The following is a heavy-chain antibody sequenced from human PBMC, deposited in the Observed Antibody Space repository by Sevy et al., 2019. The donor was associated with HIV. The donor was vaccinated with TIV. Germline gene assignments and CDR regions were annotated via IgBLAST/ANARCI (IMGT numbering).Heavy chain of an antibody. CDR3: AREGKYSSGWYCGYYGMDV. CDR2: IKQDGSEK. V-gene: IGHV3-7*01. D-gene: IGHD6-19*01. CDR1: GFTFSSYW. J-gene: IGHJ6*02. Sequence: GGSLRLSCAASGFTFSSYWMSWVRQAPGKGLEWVANIKQDGSEKYYVDSVKGRFTISRDNAKNSLYLQMNSLRAEDTAVYYCAREGKYSSGWYCGYYGMDVWGQGTTVTVSS.